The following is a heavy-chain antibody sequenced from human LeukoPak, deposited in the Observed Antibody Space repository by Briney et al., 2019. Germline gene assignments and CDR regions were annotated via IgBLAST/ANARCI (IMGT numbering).Heavy chain of an antibody. J-gene: IGHJ4*02. D-gene: IGHD5-18*01. CDR1: GDSINTKSYY. V-gene: IGHV4-39*01. CDR3: ARHSYGTFDY. CDR2: IYYSGNT. Sequence: ASETLSLTCTVSGDSINTKSYYWGWIRQPPGKGLEWIGSIYYSGNTYYNLSLKSRVTLSIDTSKNQFSLRLSSVTAADTAVYYCARHSYGTFDYWGQGTLVTVSS.